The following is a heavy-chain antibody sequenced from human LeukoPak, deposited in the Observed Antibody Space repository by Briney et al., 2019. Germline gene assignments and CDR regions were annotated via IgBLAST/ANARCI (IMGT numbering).Heavy chain of an antibody. J-gene: IGHJ5*02. CDR3: ARDFLDYYGSGSYSNWFDP. V-gene: IGHV4-59*01. D-gene: IGHD3-10*01. CDR2: GST. Sequence: GSTNYNPSLKSRVTISVDTSKNQFSLKLSSVTAADTAVYYCARDFLDYYGSGSYSNWFDPWGQGTLVTVSS.